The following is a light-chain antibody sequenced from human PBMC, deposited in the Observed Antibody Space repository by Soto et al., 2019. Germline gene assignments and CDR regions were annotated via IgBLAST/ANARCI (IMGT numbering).Light chain of an antibody. CDR2: AAS. V-gene: IGKV1-12*01. J-gene: IGKJ4*01. CDR1: QGISSW. Sequence: DIQMTQSPSFVSASVGDRDTITCRASQGISSWLAWYQQKPGKAPKLLISAASSLRSGVPSRFRGSGSGTDFPCTISSLQPEDFATYFCQQANNFPLTFGGGTKVQIK. CDR3: QQANNFPLT.